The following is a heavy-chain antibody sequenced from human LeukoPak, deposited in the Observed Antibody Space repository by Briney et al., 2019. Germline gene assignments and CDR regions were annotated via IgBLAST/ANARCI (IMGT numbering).Heavy chain of an antibody. CDR1: GFTFSSYA. J-gene: IGHJ4*02. CDR2: ISGSGGST. Sequence: PGGSLRLSCAASGFTFSSYAMSWVRQAPGKGLEWVSYISGSGGSTYYADSVKGRFTISRDNSKNTLYLQMNSLRAEDTAVYYCAKDPGSRLLWFGEDFDYWGQGTLVTVSS. V-gene: IGHV3-23*01. D-gene: IGHD3-10*01. CDR3: AKDPGSRLLWFGEDFDY.